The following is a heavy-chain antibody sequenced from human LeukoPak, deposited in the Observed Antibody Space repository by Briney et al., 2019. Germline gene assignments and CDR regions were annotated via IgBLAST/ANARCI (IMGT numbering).Heavy chain of an antibody. J-gene: IGHJ4*02. CDR1: GYTFSSYG. CDR3: ARALYHTFDY. V-gene: IGHV1-18*01. CDR2: ISADNGNT. Sequence: ASVKVSCKASGYTFSSYGISWVRQAPGQGLEWMGWISADNGNTNYVQKFQGRVTMTTDTSTSTAYMELKSLRSDDTAVYYCARALYHTFDYWGQGTLVTVSS. D-gene: IGHD2-2*01.